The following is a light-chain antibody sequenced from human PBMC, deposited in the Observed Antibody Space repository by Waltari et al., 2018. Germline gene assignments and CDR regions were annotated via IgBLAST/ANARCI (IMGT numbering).Light chain of an antibody. CDR2: EVT. Sequence: SALTQPASVSGSPGQSVTISCTGTSSDVGGYKYVSWYQQHPGNAPKLMIYEVTHRPSGVANRFSGSKSGNTASLTTSGLQAEDEADYYCSSYTSSTYPVVFGGGTKLTVL. CDR1: SSDVGGYKY. J-gene: IGLJ2*01. CDR3: SSYTSSTYPVV. V-gene: IGLV2-14*01.